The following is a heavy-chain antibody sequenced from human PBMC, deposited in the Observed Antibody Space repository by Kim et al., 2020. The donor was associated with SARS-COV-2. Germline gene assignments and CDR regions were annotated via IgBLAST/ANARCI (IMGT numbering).Heavy chain of an antibody. D-gene: IGHD2-21*02. CDR2: INAGNGNT. CDR1: GYTFTSYA. J-gene: IGHJ1*01. Sequence: ASVKVSCKASGYTFTSYARHWVRQAPGQRLEWMGWINAGNGNTKYSQKFQGRVTITRDTSASTAYMELSSLRSEDTAVYYCARDFAVVTAIEYFQHWGQGTLVTVSS. V-gene: IGHV1-3*01. CDR3: ARDFAVVTAIEYFQH.